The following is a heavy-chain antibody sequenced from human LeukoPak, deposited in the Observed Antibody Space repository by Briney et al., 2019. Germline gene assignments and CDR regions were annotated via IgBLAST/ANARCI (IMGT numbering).Heavy chain of an antibody. J-gene: IGHJ4*02. D-gene: IGHD5-24*01. CDR1: GGFISSNSYS. CDR2: MSYSGST. CDR3: ARVRWLQLGHFDY. V-gene: IGHV4-39*07. Sequence: PSATLSLTCTVSGGFISSNSYSWGWIRQPPGKGLEWIASMSYSGSTYYNPSLKSRVTISVDTSRNQFSLKLSSVTAADTAVYYCARVRWLQLGHFDYWGQGSLVTVSS.